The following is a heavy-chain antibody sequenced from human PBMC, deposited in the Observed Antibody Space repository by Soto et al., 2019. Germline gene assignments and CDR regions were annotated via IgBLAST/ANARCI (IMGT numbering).Heavy chain of an antibody. D-gene: IGHD5-12*01. Sequence: PSETLSLTCSLSGTPLRSSTFYWGWIRQPPGRGLESIANIYDDGGTYYNPSLKSRVTISVDTCNNQFSLKLSSVTAADTAVYYCGRSHIVPRLFMYPYDYWGQRTVVTVS. J-gene: IGHJ4*02. CDR3: GRSHIVPRLFMYPYDY. CDR1: GTPLRSSTFY. V-gene: IGHV4-39*01. CDR2: IYDDGGT.